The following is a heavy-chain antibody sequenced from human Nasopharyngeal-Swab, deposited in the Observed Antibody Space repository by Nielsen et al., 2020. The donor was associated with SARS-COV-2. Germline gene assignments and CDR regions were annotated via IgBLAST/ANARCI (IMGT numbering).Heavy chain of an antibody. CDR1: GGSFSGYY. D-gene: IGHD6-6*01. J-gene: IGHJ6*02. V-gene: IGHV4-34*01. CDR3: ASIAARSGFGMDV. Sequence: SETLSLTCAVYGGSFSGYYWSWIRQPPGKGLEWIGETNHSGSTNYNPSLKSRVTISVDTSKNQFSLKLSSVTAADTAVYYCASIAARSGFGMDVWGQGTTVTVSS. CDR2: TNHSGST.